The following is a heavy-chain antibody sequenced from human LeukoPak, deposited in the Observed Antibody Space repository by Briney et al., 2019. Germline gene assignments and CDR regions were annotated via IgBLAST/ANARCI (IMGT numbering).Heavy chain of an antibody. D-gene: IGHD3-9*01. CDR2: IIPILGIA. CDR1: GGTFSSYA. J-gene: IGHJ6*02. V-gene: IGHV1-69*04. Sequence: SVTVSCKASGGTFSSYAISWVRQAPGQGLEWMGRIIPILGIANYAQKFQGRVTITADKSTSTAYMELSSLKSEDTAVYYCASPVLRYFDWYGMDVWGQGTTVTVSS. CDR3: ASPVLRYFDWYGMDV.